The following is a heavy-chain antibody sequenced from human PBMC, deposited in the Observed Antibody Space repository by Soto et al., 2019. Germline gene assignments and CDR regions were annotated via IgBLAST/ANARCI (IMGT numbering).Heavy chain of an antibody. Sequence: SETLSLTCAVSGGSISSSNWWSWVRQPPGKGLEWIGEIYHSGSTNYNPSLKSRVTISVDKSKNQFSLKLSSVTAADTAVYCCARTGYYDILTGYYKEYYYYGMDVWGQGTTVTVSS. CDR3: ARTGYYDILTGYYKEYYYYGMDV. V-gene: IGHV4-4*01. D-gene: IGHD3-9*01. J-gene: IGHJ6*02. CDR2: IYHSGST. CDR1: GGSISSSNW.